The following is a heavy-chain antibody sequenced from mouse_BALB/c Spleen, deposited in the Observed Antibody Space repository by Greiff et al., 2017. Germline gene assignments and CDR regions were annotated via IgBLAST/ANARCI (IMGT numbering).Heavy chain of an antibody. Sequence: EVQRVESGGGLVQPGGSRKLSCAASGFTFSSFGMHWVRQAPEKGLEWVAYISSGSSTIYYADTVKGRFTISRDNPKNTLFLQMTSLRSEDTAMYYCARSRDYLYWYFDVWGAGTTVTVSS. J-gene: IGHJ1*01. CDR1: GFTFSSFG. D-gene: IGHD2-4*01. V-gene: IGHV5-17*02. CDR3: ARSRDYLYWYFDV. CDR2: ISSGSSTI.